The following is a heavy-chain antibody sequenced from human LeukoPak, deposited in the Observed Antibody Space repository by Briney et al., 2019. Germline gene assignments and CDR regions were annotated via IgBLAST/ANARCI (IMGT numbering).Heavy chain of an antibody. CDR2: ISWNSGSI. J-gene: IGHJ4*02. V-gene: IGHV3-9*01. CDR3: AKDSQLRAMAKGYYFDY. D-gene: IGHD5-18*01. Sequence: GRSLRLSCAASGFTFDDYAMHWVRQAPGKGLEWVSGISWNSGSIGYADSVKGRFTISRDNAKNSLYLQMNSLRAEDTALYYCAKDSQLRAMAKGYYFDYWGQGTLVTVSS. CDR1: GFTFDDYA.